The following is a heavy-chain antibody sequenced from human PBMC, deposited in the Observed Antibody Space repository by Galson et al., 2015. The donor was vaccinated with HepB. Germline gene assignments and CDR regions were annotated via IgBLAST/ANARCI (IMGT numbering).Heavy chain of an antibody. V-gene: IGHV1-69*04. D-gene: IGHD5-24*01. CDR2: IIPILGIA. CDR3: ARDGVEMATKYDY. Sequence: SVKVSCKASGGTFSSYTISWVRQAPGQGLEWMGRIIPILGIANYAQKFQGRVTITADKSTSTAYMELSSLRSEDTAVYYCARDGVEMATKYDYWGQGTLVTVSS. J-gene: IGHJ4*02. CDR1: GGTFSSYT.